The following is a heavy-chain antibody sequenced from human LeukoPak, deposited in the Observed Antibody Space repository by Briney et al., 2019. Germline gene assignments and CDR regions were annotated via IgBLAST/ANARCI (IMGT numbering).Heavy chain of an antibody. D-gene: IGHD5-18*01. Sequence: GSLRLSCAASGFTFSSYAMSWVRQAPGKGLEWVSAISGSGGSAYYADSVKGRFTISRDNSKNTLYLQMNSLRAEDTAVYYCARVEGYSYGYFDYWGQGTLVTVSS. CDR1: GFTFSSYA. J-gene: IGHJ4*02. CDR3: ARVEGYSYGYFDY. CDR2: ISGSGGSA. V-gene: IGHV3-23*01.